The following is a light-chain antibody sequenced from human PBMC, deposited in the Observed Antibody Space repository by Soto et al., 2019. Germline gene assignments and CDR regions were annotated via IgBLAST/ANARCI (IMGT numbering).Light chain of an antibody. J-gene: IGKJ4*01. CDR2: AAS. Sequence: ILFAHTPSSLSAPLWDSDTLPCRASQGISSYLGWYQQKPGKAPNLLIYAASTLQSGVPSRFSGGGSGTDFTLTISSLQPEDFATYYCQQVYVYPSTFGGGTKVDIK. CDR3: QQVYVYPST. V-gene: IGKV1-9*01. CDR1: QGISSY.